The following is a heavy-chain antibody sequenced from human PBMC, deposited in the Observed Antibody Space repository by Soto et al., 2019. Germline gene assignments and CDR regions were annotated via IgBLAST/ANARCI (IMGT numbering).Heavy chain of an antibody. V-gene: IGHV1-46*01. Sequence: ASVKVSCKASGYTFTSYYMHWVRQASGQGLEWMGIIDPSGGSTSYAQKFQGRVTMTRDTSTSTVYMELSSLRSEDTAVYYCARDYYYDSSGYVFDYWGQGTLVTVSS. D-gene: IGHD3-22*01. CDR2: IDPSGGST. J-gene: IGHJ4*02. CDR1: GYTFTSYY. CDR3: ARDYYYDSSGYVFDY.